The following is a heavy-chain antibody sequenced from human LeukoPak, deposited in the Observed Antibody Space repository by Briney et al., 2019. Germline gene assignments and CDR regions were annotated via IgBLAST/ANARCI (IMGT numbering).Heavy chain of an antibody. Sequence: GSLRLSCAASGFTFSSYGMHWVRQAPGKGLGWVAVISYDGSNKYYADSVKGRFTISRDNSKNTLYLQMNSLRAEDTAVYYCATPYCGGDCYRPDYYYYGMDVWGQGTTVNVSS. CDR2: ISYDGSNK. CDR3: ATPYCGGDCYRPDYYYYGMDV. J-gene: IGHJ6*02. V-gene: IGHV3-30*03. CDR1: GFTFSSYG. D-gene: IGHD2-21*02.